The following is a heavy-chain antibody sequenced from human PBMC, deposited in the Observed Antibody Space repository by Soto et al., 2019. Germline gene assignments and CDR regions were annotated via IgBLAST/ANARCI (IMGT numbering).Heavy chain of an antibody. CDR2: IYPGYST. V-gene: IGHV3-53*02. J-gene: IGHJ4*02. Sequence: EVQLVETGGGLIQPGGSLRLSCAASGFTVDNNYMSWVRQAPGKGLEWVSIIYPGYSTYYADSVKGRFTISRDNSKNTLYLQMNSLRAEDTAVYYCARAGTSSSRNYFNYWGQGTLVTVSS. CDR3: ARAGTSSSRNYFNY. D-gene: IGHD6-13*01. CDR1: GFTVDNNY.